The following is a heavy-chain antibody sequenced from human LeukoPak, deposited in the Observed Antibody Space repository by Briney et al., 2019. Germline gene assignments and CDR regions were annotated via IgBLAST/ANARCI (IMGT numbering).Heavy chain of an antibody. CDR1: GFTFSSYA. CDR2: ISYDGSNK. CDR3: ARVGYYDSSGYYFDAFDI. Sequence: GRSLRLSCAASGFTFSSYAMHWVRQAPGKGLEWVAVISYDGSNKYYADSVKGRFTISRDNAKNSLYLQMNSLRAEDTAVYYCARVGYYDSSGYYFDAFDIWGQGTMVTVSS. D-gene: IGHD3-22*01. V-gene: IGHV3-30-3*01. J-gene: IGHJ3*02.